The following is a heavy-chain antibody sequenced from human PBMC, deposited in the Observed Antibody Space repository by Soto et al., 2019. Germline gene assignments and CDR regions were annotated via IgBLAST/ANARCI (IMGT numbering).Heavy chain of an antibody. CDR2: IYDGGST. CDR1: GDSISDVNYY. Sequence: PSETLSLTCTVSGDSISDVNYYWSWIRQSPDKGLEWIGHIYDGGSTYYNPSLKSRVTISVDRSKNQFSLKLSSVTAADTAVYYCAAGGGLPRYYWGQGTLVTVSS. V-gene: IGHV4-39*07. CDR3: AAGGGLPRYY. J-gene: IGHJ4*02. D-gene: IGHD5-12*01.